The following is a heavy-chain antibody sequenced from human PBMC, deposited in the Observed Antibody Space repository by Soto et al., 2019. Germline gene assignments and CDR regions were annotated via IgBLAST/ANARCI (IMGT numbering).Heavy chain of an antibody. V-gene: IGHV1-18*01. CDR3: ASGRYGSGSYYMWGTYFDY. Sequence: QVQLVQSGAEVKKPGASVKVSCKASGYTFTSYGISWVRQAPGQGLEWMGWISAYNGNTNYAQKVQGRVTMTPDTSTSTAYMELRSLRSDDTAVYYCASGRYGSGSYYMWGTYFDYWGQGTLVTVSS. CDR1: GYTFTSYG. D-gene: IGHD3-10*01. CDR2: ISAYNGNT. J-gene: IGHJ4*02.